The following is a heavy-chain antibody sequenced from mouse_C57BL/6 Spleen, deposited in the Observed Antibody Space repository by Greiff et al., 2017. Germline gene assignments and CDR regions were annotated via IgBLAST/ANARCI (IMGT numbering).Heavy chain of an antibody. CDR3: ARGENYCDSSPWYFGV. Sequence: QVQLQQPGTELVKPGASVKLSCKASGYTFTSYWMHWVKQRPGQGLEWIGNINPSNGGTNYNEKFKSKATLTVDKSSSTAYMQLSSLTSEDSAVYYCARGENYCDSSPWYFGVWGTVTTVTVSS. D-gene: IGHD1-1*01. J-gene: IGHJ1*03. V-gene: IGHV1-53*01. CDR1: GYTFTSYW. CDR2: INPSNGGT.